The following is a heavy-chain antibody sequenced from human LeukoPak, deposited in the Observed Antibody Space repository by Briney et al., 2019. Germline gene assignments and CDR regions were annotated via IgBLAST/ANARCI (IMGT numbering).Heavy chain of an antibody. Sequence: ASVKVSCKASRYTVTDYYMHWVRQAPGQGLEWMGWINAKSGDKKYAQKFQARVTMTRDTSITTTYMDVRRLCSDDTAAYCGARQNTGQLDYWGQGTLVTVSS. CDR1: RYTVTDYY. CDR3: ARQNTGQLDY. J-gene: IGHJ4*02. CDR2: INAKSGDK. D-gene: IGHD2-8*02. V-gene: IGHV1-2*02.